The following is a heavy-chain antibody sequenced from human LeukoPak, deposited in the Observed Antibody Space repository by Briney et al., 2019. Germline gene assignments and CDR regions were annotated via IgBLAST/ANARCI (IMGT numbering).Heavy chain of an antibody. V-gene: IGHV3-48*03. D-gene: IGHD2-15*01. Sequence: GGSLRLSCAASGFTFSSYEMSWVRQAPGKGLEWVSSISSSGSTIYYADSVKGRFTISRDNAKNTLYLQMNSLRAEDTAVYYCARDATAASYYYYGMDVWGKGTTVTVSS. CDR1: GFTFSSYE. CDR2: ISSSGSTI. CDR3: ARDATAASYYYYGMDV. J-gene: IGHJ6*04.